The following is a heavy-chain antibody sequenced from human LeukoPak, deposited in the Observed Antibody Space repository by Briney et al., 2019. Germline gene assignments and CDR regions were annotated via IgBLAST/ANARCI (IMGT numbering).Heavy chain of an antibody. CDR1: GFTFSSYE. Sequence: GGSLRLSCAASGFTFSSYEMNWVRQAPGKGLEWVSYISSSGSTIYYADSVKGRFTISRDNAKNSLYLQMNSLRAEDTAVYYCASLYGSGSYSSDWFDPWGQGTLVTVSS. J-gene: IGHJ5*02. CDR3: ASLYGSGSYSSDWFDP. V-gene: IGHV3-48*03. CDR2: ISSSGSTI. D-gene: IGHD3-10*01.